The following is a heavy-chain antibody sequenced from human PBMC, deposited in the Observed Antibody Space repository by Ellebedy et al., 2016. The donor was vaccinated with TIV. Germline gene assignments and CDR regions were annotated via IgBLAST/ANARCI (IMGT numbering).Heavy chain of an antibody. V-gene: IGHV3-64D*06. Sequence: GESLKISCSASGFTFTSSTMHWARQAPGKTLEYVSAIIPNGYTTYYADSVKGRFTISRDNSKSALYLEMSSLRTEDTAVYYCVKKSIAGTGNWYFDVWGRGTLVAVSS. CDR1: GFTFTSST. CDR3: VKKSIAGTGNWYFDV. J-gene: IGHJ2*01. D-gene: IGHD3/OR15-3a*01. CDR2: IIPNGYTT.